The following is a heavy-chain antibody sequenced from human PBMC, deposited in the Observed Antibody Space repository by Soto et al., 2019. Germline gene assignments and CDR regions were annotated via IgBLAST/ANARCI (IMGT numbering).Heavy chain of an antibody. CDR2: INAGNGNT. D-gene: IGHD6-19*01. Sequence: QVQVVQSGAEEKKPGASVKVSCTASGYTFTGYAMHWVRQAPGQRLEWMGWINAGNGNTKYSQKFQGRVTITRDTSANTAYMELSSLRSDDKDVYYCARAVAVPADFDYWGQGTLVTVSS. V-gene: IGHV1-3*05. CDR1: GYTFTGYA. J-gene: IGHJ4*02. CDR3: ARAVAVPADFDY.